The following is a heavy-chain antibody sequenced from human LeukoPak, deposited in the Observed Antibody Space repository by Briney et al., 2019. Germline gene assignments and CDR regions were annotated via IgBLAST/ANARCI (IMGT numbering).Heavy chain of an antibody. CDR3: ARDSSAKLAYCGGDCYSVDAFDI. J-gene: IGHJ3*02. V-gene: IGHV4-31*03. D-gene: IGHD2-21*02. CDR2: IYYSGST. Sequence: SETLSLTCTVSGGSISSGGYYWSWIRQHPGKGLEWTGYIYYSGSTYYNPSLKSRVTISVDTSKNQFSLKLSSVTAADTAVYYCARDSSAKLAYCGGDCYSVDAFDIWGQGTMVTVSS. CDR1: GGSISSGGYY.